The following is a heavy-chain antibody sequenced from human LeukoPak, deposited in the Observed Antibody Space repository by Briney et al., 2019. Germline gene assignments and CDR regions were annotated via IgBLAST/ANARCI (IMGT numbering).Heavy chain of an antibody. V-gene: IGHV1-2*02. CDR2: INANTGAT. Sequence: ASVKVSCKASGYTFIDYYLHGVRQAPGQGLEWMGWINANTGATSYAQKFKGRVTMTRDTSISTIYMDLSSLRSDDTAVYYCSRVGGGYPYWGQGTLVTVSS. CDR1: GYTFIDYY. D-gene: IGHD3-22*01. CDR3: SRVGGGYPY. J-gene: IGHJ4*02.